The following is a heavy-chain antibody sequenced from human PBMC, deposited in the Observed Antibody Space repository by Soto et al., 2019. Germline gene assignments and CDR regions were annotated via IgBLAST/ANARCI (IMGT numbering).Heavy chain of an antibody. Sequence: ASVKVSCKASGYTFTSYDINWVRQATGQGLEWMGWMNPNSGNTGYAQKFQGRVTMTRNTSISTAYMELSSLRSEDTAVYYCARGPKPRASFYDFWSGYYQPDYYYYMDVWGKGTTVTVSS. V-gene: IGHV1-8*01. J-gene: IGHJ6*03. CDR1: GYTFTSYD. D-gene: IGHD3-3*01. CDR3: ARGPKPRASFYDFWSGYYQPDYYYYMDV. CDR2: MNPNSGNT.